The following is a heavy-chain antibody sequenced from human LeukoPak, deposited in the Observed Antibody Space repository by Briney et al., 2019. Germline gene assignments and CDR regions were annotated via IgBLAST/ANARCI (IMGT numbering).Heavy chain of an antibody. CDR3: ARDEVLLWFGESLSLDY. V-gene: IGHV3-23*01. D-gene: IGHD3-10*01. CDR1: GFTFSSYA. CDR2: IRGSGDRT. Sequence: GGSLRLSCAASGFTFSSYAMSWVRQAPGKGLEWVSLIRGSGDRTYYADSVKGRFTISRDNAKNSLYLQMNSLRAEDTAVYYCARDEVLLWFGESLSLDYWGQGTLVTVSS. J-gene: IGHJ4*02.